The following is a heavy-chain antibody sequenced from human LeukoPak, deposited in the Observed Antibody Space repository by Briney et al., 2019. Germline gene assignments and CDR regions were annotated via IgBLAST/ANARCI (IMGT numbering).Heavy chain of an antibody. Sequence: PGGSLRLSCAASGFTFSSYEMNWVRQAPGKGLEWVSYMSSRGSIIFYADSVKGRFTISRDNAKNSLYLQMDSLRVEDTAVYYCARGAAGGMYNWFDPWGQGTLVTVSP. D-gene: IGHD6-13*01. V-gene: IGHV3-48*03. J-gene: IGHJ5*02. CDR3: ARGAAGGMYNWFDP. CDR2: MSSRGSII. CDR1: GFTFSSYE.